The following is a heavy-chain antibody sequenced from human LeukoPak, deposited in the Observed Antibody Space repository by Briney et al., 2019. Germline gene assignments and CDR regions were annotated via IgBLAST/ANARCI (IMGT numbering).Heavy chain of an antibody. V-gene: IGHV3-49*04. Sequence: GGSLRLSCTASGFTFGDYAMSWVRQAPGKGLEWVSFIRSKAYGGTTEYAASVKGRFTISRDDSKSIAYLQMNSLRDDDTAVYYCAKPRGVVVVAAVDVWGQGTTVTVSS. D-gene: IGHD2-15*01. CDR2: IRSKAYGGTT. CDR1: GFTFGDYA. J-gene: IGHJ6*02. CDR3: AKPRGVVVVAAVDV.